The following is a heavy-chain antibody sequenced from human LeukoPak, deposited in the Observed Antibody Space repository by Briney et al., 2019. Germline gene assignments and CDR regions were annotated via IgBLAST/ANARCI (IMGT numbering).Heavy chain of an antibody. CDR1: GFTFSSYG. D-gene: IGHD3-16*01. V-gene: IGHV3-30*02. CDR3: AKRNSYAIDY. J-gene: IGHJ4*02. Sequence: GGSLRLSCAASGFTFSSYGMHWVRQAPGKGLEWVALIRYDGSNKYYADSVKGRFTISRDNSKNTVYLQMNSPRAEDTALYYCAKRNSYAIDYWGQGTLVTVSS. CDR2: IRYDGSNK.